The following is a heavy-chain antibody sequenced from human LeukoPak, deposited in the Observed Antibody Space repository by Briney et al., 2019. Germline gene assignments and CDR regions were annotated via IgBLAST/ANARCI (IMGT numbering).Heavy chain of an antibody. Sequence: GGSLRLSCAASGSTVSSNYMSWVRQAPGKGLEWVSVIYRDDTPYYADSVKGRFTISRDNSKNTLYHQMNSLRAEDTAVYYCARDAMTAMNFDYWGQGTLVTVSS. J-gene: IGHJ4*02. CDR2: IYRDDTP. D-gene: IGHD2-21*02. CDR1: GSTVSSNY. CDR3: ARDAMTAMNFDY. V-gene: IGHV3-53*01.